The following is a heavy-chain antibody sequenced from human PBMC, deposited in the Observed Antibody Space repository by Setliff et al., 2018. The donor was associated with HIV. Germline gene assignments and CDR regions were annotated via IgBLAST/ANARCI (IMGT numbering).Heavy chain of an antibody. V-gene: IGHV1-46*01. J-gene: IGHJ3*02. CDR3: ARVRTLDTPVDAFDI. CDR2: INPSGGRT. Sequence: ASVKVSCKASGYTFTNNYIHWVRQAPGQGLEWMGVINPSGGRTSYPQEFQGRVTMTRDTSTTTAYMELRSLRSDDTAVYYCARVRTLDTPVDAFDIWGQGTMVTVSS. CDR1: GYTFTNNY. D-gene: IGHD2-15*01.